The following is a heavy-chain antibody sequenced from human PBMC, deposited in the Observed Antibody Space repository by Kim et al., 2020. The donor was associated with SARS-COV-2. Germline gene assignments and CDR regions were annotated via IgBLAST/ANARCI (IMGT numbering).Heavy chain of an antibody. CDR2: MSPDATFI. CDR3: VKDTSATC. Sequence: GGSLRLSCAASGFHFSSSWMQWVRQPPGKGLVWVSRMSPDATFISYADSVKGRFTISRDNARNTLYLQMGSLTVEDTAMYYCVKDTSATCWGQGTKVTVSS. CDR1: GFHFSSSW. J-gene: IGHJ4*02. D-gene: IGHD2-15*01. V-gene: IGHV3-74*01.